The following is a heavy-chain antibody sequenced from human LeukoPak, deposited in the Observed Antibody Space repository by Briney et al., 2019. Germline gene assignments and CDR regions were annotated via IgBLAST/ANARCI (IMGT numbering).Heavy chain of an antibody. CDR2: IYTSGST. Sequence: SETLYLTCTVSGGSISSYYWSRIRQPAGKGLEWIGRIYTSGSTNYNPSLKSRVTMSVDTSKNQFSPKLSSVTAADTAVYYCARDNPNTAMVHWGQGTLVTVSS. CDR1: GGSISSYY. D-gene: IGHD5-18*01. CDR3: ARDNPNTAMVH. V-gene: IGHV4-4*07. J-gene: IGHJ4*02.